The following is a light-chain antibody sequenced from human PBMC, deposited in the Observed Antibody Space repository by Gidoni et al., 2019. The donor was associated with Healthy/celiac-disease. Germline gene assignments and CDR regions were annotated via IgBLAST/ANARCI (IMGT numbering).Light chain of an antibody. V-gene: IGLV3-1*01. CDR2: QDS. Sequence: YELTQPPSVSVSPGQTASITCAGDKLGDKYACWYQQKPGQSPVLVIYQDSKRPSGIPERFSGSNSGNTATLTISGTQAMDEADYYCQAWDSSIYVVFGGGTKLTVL. CDR1: KLGDKY. J-gene: IGLJ2*01. CDR3: QAWDSSIYVV.